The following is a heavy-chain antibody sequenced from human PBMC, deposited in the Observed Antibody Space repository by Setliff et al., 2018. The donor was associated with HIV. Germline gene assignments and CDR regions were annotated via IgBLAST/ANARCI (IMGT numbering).Heavy chain of an antibody. Sequence: ASVKVSCKASGGSSSNHAMNWVRQAPGQGLEWMGQIISILGITNYAQKFQGRVTLTADESTSTIYMELSNLKSDDTAVYFCAREVGGRNTLGSCVLDYWGQGTPVTVSS. J-gene: IGHJ4*02. CDR2: IISILGIT. CDR1: GGSSSNHA. V-gene: IGHV1-69*10. CDR3: AREVGGRNTLGSCVLDY. D-gene: IGHD1-26*01.